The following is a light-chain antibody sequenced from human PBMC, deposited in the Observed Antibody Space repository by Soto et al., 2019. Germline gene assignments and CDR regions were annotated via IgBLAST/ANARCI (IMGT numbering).Light chain of an antibody. CDR2: WAS. Sequence: SHYTDGLAACRGRGATTNCKSSQTVLYSSNNKNYLAWYQQKPGQPPKLLIYWASTRESGVPDRFSGSGSGTDLTLTIGSLQAEDVPFDYCQESYRTSQEFAQVTKVDIK. CDR1: QTVLYSSNNKNY. CDR3: QESYRTSQE. V-gene: IGKV4-1*01. J-gene: IGKJ1*01.